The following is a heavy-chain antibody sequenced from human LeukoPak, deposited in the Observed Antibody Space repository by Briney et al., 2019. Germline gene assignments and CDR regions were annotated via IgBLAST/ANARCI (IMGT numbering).Heavy chain of an antibody. CDR1: VCTFSSYA. V-gene: IGHV1-69*13. CDR2: IIPIFGTA. CDR3: AREGGMADY. D-gene: IGHD6-13*01. Sequence: ASVKVSCKASVCTFSSYAISWVRQAHGQGLGWMGGIIPIFGTANYAQKFQGRVTITADESTSTAYMELSSLRSEDTAVYYCAREGGMADYWGQGTLVTVSS. J-gene: IGHJ4*02.